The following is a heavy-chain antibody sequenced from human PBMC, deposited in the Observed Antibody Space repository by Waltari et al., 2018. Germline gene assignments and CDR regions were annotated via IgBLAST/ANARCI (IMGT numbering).Heavy chain of an antibody. V-gene: IGHV3-48*01. CDR1: GFTFSSYS. J-gene: IGHJ6*02. CDR2: IMSSSSTI. CDR3: ARDSPVRHYGMDV. Sequence: EVQLVESGGGLVQPGGSLRLSCAASGFTFSSYSMNWVRQAPGKGVEWGLYIMSSSSTISYADSVKGRFTISRDNAKNSLYLQMNSLRAEDTAVYYCARDSPVRHYGMDVWGQGTTVTVSS.